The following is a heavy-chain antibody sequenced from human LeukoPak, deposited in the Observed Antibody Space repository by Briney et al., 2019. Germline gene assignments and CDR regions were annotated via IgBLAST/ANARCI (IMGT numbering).Heavy chain of an antibody. CDR2: IKPSGTET. CDR3: GRFGDEAGIDN. V-gene: IGHV3-7*01. J-gene: IGHJ4*02. Sequence: GGSLRISCAASGFTFSTYWMTWVRQAPGKGLEWVANIKPSGTETYYGDPVKGRFTISRGNAKNLLYLQMSSLRAEDTAVYSCGRFGDEAGIDNWGQGTLSPSLQ. D-gene: IGHD3-10*01. CDR1: GFTFSTYW.